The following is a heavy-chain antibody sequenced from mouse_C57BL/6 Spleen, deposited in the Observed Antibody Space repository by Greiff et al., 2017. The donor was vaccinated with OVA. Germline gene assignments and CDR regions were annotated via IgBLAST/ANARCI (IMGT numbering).Heavy chain of an antibody. J-gene: IGHJ1*03. CDR1: GYSFTDYN. Sequence: VQLQQSGPELVKPGASVKISCKASGYSFTDYNMNWVKQSNGKSLEWIGVINPNYGTTSYNQKFKGKATLTVDQSSSTAYMQLNSLTSEDSAVYYCARGIITTVVATRWYFDVWGTGTTVTVSS. CDR2: INPNYGTT. D-gene: IGHD1-1*01. CDR3: ARGIITTVVATRWYFDV. V-gene: IGHV1-39*01.